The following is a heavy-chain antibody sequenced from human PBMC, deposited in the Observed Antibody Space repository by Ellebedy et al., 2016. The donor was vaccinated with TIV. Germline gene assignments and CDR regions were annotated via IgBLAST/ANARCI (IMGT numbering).Heavy chain of an antibody. Sequence: ASVKVSCKASGYTFTSYGITWVRQAPGQGLEWMGWISANTGNTNYAQKLQDRLTLTRDRSTSTLYMELSSLRSEDTAVYYCARDEFWGQGTLVTVSS. CDR1: GYTFTSYG. CDR2: ISANTGNT. V-gene: IGHV1-18*04. J-gene: IGHJ4*02. CDR3: ARDEF.